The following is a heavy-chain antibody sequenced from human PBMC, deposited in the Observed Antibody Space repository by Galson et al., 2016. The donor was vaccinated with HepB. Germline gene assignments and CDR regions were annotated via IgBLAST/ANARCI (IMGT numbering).Heavy chain of an antibody. V-gene: IGHV4-4*02. J-gene: IGHJ4*02. CDR1: GVSISSGNW. CDR3: ARDNQGFDY. Sequence: ETLSLTCAVSGVSISSGNWWSWARQPPGKGLEWIGEMYLSGNTNYNPSLKSRVTISVDKSKNHFSLNLTSVTAADTAVYYCARDNQGFDYWGQGALVTVSS. CDR2: MYLSGNT.